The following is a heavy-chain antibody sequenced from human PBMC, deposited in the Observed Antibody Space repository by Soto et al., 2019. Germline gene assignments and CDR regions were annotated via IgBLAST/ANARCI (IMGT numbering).Heavy chain of an antibody. CDR1: GYTFTSYG. Sequence: ASVKVSCKASGYTFTSYGISWVRQAPGQGLEWMGWISAYNGNTNYAQKLQGRVTMTTDTSTSTAYMELRSLRSDDTAVYYCARDREYYYDSSGSEADAFEIWGQGTMVTVSS. V-gene: IGHV1-18*04. CDR3: ARDREYYYDSSGSEADAFEI. CDR2: ISAYNGNT. J-gene: IGHJ3*02. D-gene: IGHD3-22*01.